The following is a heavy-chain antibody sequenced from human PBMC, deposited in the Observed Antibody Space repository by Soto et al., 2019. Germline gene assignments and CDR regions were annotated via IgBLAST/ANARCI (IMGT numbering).Heavy chain of an antibody. V-gene: IGHV4-39*01. D-gene: IGHD6-25*01. CDR1: GGSISSSSYY. Sequence: SETLSLTCTVSGGSISSSSYYWGWIRQPPGKGLEWIGSIYYSGSTYYNPPLKSLVTISVDTSKTQFSLKLGSVTAADTAVYYCARIPDFGSSGYPDFDYWGQGTLVTVSS. CDR2: IYYSGST. CDR3: ARIPDFGSSGYPDFDY. J-gene: IGHJ4*02.